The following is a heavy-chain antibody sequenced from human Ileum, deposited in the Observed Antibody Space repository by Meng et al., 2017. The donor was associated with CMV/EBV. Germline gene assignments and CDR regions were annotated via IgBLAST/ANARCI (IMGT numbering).Heavy chain of an antibody. Sequence: KASGYTLKNYGITGVRQAPGQGLEWMGWISSYNGKTQYAPKFQGRVMMTTDTSTATAYVELRSLRSDDTAVYYCARDRMLRPDYLDYCGQGTLVTVSS. V-gene: IGHV1-18*04. J-gene: IGHJ4*02. D-gene: IGHD2-15*01. CDR2: ISSYNGKT. CDR1: GYTLKNYG. CDR3: ARDRMLRPDYLDY.